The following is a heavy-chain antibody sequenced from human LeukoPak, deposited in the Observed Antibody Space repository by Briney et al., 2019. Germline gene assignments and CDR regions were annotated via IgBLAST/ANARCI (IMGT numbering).Heavy chain of an antibody. CDR1: GYTFTSYG. J-gene: IGHJ4*02. Sequence: GASVKVSCKASGYTFTSYGFSLVRQAPGQGLEWVGWISAYNGNTNYAQKLQGRVTMTTDTSTSTAYMELRSLRSDDTAVYYCARSRDSSSWFDYWGQGTLVTVSS. CDR3: ARSRDSSSWFDY. V-gene: IGHV1-18*01. D-gene: IGHD6-13*01. CDR2: ISAYNGNT.